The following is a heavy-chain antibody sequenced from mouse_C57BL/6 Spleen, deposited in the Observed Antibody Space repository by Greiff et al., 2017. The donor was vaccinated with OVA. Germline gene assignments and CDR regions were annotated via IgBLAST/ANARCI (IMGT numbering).Heavy chain of an antibody. CDR1: GYTFTDYY. J-gene: IGHJ2*01. D-gene: IGHD1-1*01. CDR2: INPNNGGT. Sequence: EVQLQQSGPELVRPGASVKISCKASGYTFTDYYMNWVKQSHGKSLEWIGDINPNNGGTSYNQKFKGKATLTVDKSSSTAYMELRSLTSEDSAVYYCARVPYYYGRSPYYFDYWGQGTTLTVSS. V-gene: IGHV1-26*01. CDR3: ARVPYYYGRSPYYFDY.